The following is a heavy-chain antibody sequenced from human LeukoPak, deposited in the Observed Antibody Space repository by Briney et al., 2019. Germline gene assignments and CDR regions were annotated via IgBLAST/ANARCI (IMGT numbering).Heavy chain of an antibody. CDR3: AKDPRGYSYANRGPEIDY. V-gene: IGHV3-23*01. CDR2: ISGSGGST. D-gene: IGHD5-18*01. J-gene: IGHJ4*02. Sequence: GGSLRLSCAASGFTFSSYAMSWVRQAPGKGLEGVSAISGSGGSTYYADSVKGRFTISRDNSKNTLYLQMNSLRAEDTDVYYCAKDPRGYSYANRGPEIDYWGQGTLVTVSS. CDR1: GFTFSSYA.